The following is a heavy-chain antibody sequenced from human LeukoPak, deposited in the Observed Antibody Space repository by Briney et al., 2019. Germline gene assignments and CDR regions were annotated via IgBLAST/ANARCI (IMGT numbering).Heavy chain of an antibody. D-gene: IGHD6-19*01. J-gene: IGHJ6*03. V-gene: IGHV1-2*02. Sequence: GASVTVSFTCSGYRVTVYYMHWVRQAPGQGGEWMGWINPNSGGRNYSQKFQGRVTMTTDTSISTAYMELRRLTSDDTAVYYCARGVAGPYYYYYMDVWGRGTTVTVSS. CDR3: ARGVAGPYYYYYMDV. CDR2: INPNSGGR. CDR1: GYRVTVYY.